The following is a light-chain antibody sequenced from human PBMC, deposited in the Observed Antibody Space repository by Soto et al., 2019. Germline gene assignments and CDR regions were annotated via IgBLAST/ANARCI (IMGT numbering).Light chain of an antibody. CDR3: QQSYSTPWT. CDR1: QSISTY. CDR2: AAS. Sequence: DIPMTQSPSSLSASLGDRVTITCRASQSISTYLNWYQQKPGMAPQLLVSAASSLQSEVPSRFSGSGSGTDFTLTISSLQPEDFATYYCQQSYSTPWTFGQGNNVEI. J-gene: IGKJ1*01. V-gene: IGKV1-39*01.